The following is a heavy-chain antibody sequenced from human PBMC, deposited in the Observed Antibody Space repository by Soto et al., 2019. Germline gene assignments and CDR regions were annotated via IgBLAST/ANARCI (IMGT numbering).Heavy chain of an antibody. V-gene: IGHV3-33*01. CDR3: ARGKGEEAAGTYYYYYGMDV. D-gene: IGHD6-13*01. CDR2: IWYDGSNK. J-gene: IGHJ6*02. Sequence: PGGSLRLSCAASGFTFSSYGMHWVRQAPGKGLEWVAVIWYDGSNKYYADSVKGRFTISRDNSKNTLYLQMNSLRAEDTAVYYCARGKGEEAAGTYYYYYGMDVWGQGTTVTVS. CDR1: GFTFSSYG.